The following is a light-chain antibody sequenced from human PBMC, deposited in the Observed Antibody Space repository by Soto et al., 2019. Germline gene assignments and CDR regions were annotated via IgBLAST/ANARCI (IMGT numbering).Light chain of an antibody. V-gene: IGLV2-14*03. CDR3: SSYAL. Sequence: QSALTQPASVSESPGQSITISCTGTTSDIGSTDYVSWYQQHPDKAPKLIIYNVNYRPSGISNRFSGSKSGNTASLTISGLEAEDGAYCFCSSYALFGGGTKLTVL. CDR1: TSDIGSTDY. CDR2: NVN. J-gene: IGLJ2*01.